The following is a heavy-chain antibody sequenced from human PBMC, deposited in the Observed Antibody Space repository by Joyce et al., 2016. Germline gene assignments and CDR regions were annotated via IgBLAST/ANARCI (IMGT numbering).Heavy chain of an antibody. V-gene: IGHV1-2*06. CDR2: INPDRGGT. CDR1: GYTFTGYY. Sequence: QVQLVQSGAEVKKPGASVKFSCKASGYTFTGYYIHWVRQAPGQGLEWMGRINPDRGGTKYAQKFQGSVTMTRDTSITTADMELSRLRSDDTALYFCARLACSGGRCNNNNYCGQGTLITVSS. D-gene: IGHD2-15*01. CDR3: ARLACSGGRCNNNNY. J-gene: IGHJ4*02.